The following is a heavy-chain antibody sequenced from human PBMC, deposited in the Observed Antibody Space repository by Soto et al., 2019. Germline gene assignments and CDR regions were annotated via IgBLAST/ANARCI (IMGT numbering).Heavy chain of an antibody. V-gene: IGHV3-74*03. CDR2: ISVDGRDT. D-gene: IGHD2-2*01. CDR3: AKDRGVVVPAALHDAFDI. Sequence: PGGSLRLSCAASGFSLSDYWMHWVRQVPGKGLLWVSRISVDGRDTTYADSVKGRFTISRDNAKNTLYLQMDSLRAEDTAVYYCAKDRGVVVPAALHDAFDIWGQGTMVTVSS. J-gene: IGHJ3*02. CDR1: GFSLSDYW.